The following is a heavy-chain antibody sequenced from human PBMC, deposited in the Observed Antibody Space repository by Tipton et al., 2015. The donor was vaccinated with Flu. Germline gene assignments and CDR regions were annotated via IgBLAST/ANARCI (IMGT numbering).Heavy chain of an antibody. CDR3: ARRYFDL. CDR2: IRQDGNEK. V-gene: IGHV3-7*01. Sequence: SLRLSCAASGFTFNSYWMQWVRQAPGKGLEWVANIRQDGNEKYYVDSVKGRFTISRDNAKNSLYLEMNYLRGEDTAVYYCARRYFDLWGRGTLVTVSS. J-gene: IGHJ2*01. CDR1: GFTFNSYW.